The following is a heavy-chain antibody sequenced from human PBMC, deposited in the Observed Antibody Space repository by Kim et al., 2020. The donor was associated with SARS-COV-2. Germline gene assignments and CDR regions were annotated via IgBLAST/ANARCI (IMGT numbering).Heavy chain of an antibody. CDR1: GFTFSSYA. D-gene: IGHD2-8*01. V-gene: IGHV3-30-3*01. Sequence: GGSLRLSCAASGFTFSSYAMHWVRHAPGKGLEWVAVISYDGSNKYYADSVKGRFTISRDNSKNTLYLQMNSLRAEDTAVYYCARDLSDPLIGPWGQGTLVTVSS. J-gene: IGHJ5*02. CDR3: ARDLSDPLIGP. CDR2: ISYDGSNK.